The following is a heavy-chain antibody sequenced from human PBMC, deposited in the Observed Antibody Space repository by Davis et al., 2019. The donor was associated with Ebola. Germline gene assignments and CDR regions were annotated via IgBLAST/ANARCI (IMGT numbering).Heavy chain of an antibody. D-gene: IGHD1-14*01. V-gene: IGHV4-34*01. CDR2: INHSGST. CDR3: ARGHRNNPVY. J-gene: IGHJ4*02. CDR1: GGSFSGYY. Sequence: SETLSLTCAVYGGSFSGYYWSWIRQPPGKGLEWIGEINHSGSTNYNPSLKSRVTISVDTSKNQFSLKLTSVTAADTAVYYCARGHRNNPVYWGQGTLVTVSS.